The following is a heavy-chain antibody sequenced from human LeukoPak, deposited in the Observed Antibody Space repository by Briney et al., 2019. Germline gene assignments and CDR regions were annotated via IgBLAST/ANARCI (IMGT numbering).Heavy chain of an antibody. D-gene: IGHD5-12*01. CDR1: GGTFSSYA. CDR3: ARGLTGMRYSGYDFDFEY. J-gene: IGHJ4*02. CDR2: IIPIFGTA. Sequence: SVKVSCKASGGTFSSYAISWVRQAPGQGLEWMGGIIPIFGTANYAQKFQGRVTITADKSTSTAYMELSSLRSEDTAVYYCARGLTGMRYSGYDFDFEYWGQGTLVTVSS. V-gene: IGHV1-69*06.